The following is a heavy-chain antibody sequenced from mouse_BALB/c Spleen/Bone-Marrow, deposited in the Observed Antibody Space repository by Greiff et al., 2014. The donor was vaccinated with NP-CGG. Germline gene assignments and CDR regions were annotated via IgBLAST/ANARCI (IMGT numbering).Heavy chain of an antibody. J-gene: IGHJ3*01. D-gene: IGHD2-4*01. Sequence: VQLQQSGTVLARPGASVKMSCKASGYSFTNYWMHWIKQRPGQGLEWVGAVYPGNSDARYNQKFKGKAKLTAVTSASIAYMELSSLTNEDSAVYYCPRDNYAFAYWGQGTLVTVSA. CDR1: GYSFTNYW. CDR2: VYPGNSDA. V-gene: IGHV1-5*01. CDR3: PRDNYAFAY.